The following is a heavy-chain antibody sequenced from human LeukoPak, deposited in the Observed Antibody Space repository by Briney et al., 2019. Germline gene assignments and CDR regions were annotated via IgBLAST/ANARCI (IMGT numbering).Heavy chain of an antibody. J-gene: IGHJ4*02. CDR3: ARGPAGYN. CDR1: GFTFSSYA. D-gene: IGHD1-1*01. Sequence: PGGSLRLSCSASGFTFSSYAMHWVRQAPGKGLEWVSVIYSGGSTDYADSVKGRFTISRDNSKNTLYLQMNSLRAEDTAVYHCARGPAGYNWGQGTLVTVSS. CDR2: IYSGGST. V-gene: IGHV3-53*01.